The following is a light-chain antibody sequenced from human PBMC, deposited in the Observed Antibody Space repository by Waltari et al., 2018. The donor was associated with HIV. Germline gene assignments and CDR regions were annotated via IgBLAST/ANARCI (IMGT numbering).Light chain of an antibody. CDR3: ATWDDSLSGPVV. CDR2: RNN. J-gene: IGLJ2*01. CDR1: SSNIGSNS. Sequence: QSVLTQPPSASGTPGQRVTISCSGSSSNIGSNSVHWYHHLPGTAPKPLIYRNNQRSSGVPDRFSGSKSGTSASLAISGLRSEDEAEYYCATWDDSLSGPVVFGGGTKLTV. V-gene: IGLV1-47*01.